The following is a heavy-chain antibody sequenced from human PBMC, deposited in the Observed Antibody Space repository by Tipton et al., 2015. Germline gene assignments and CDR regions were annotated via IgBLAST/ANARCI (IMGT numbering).Heavy chain of an antibody. V-gene: IGHV4-59*01. J-gene: IGHJ3*01. CDR2: ISYIGNT. CDR3: AGVNCYDPADYCDAFDV. Sequence: TLSLTCTVSGGSISNYYWSWIRQPPGKGLEWIGYISYIGNTNYNPSLKSRVTISVDTSKNQFSLKLSSVTAADTAVYFCAGVNCYDPADYCDAFDVWGQGTVVTVSS. D-gene: IGHD3-16*01. CDR1: GGSISNYY.